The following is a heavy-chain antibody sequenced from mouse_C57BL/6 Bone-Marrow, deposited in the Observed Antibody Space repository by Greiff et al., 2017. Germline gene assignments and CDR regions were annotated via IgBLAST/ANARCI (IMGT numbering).Heavy chain of an antibody. D-gene: IGHD1-1*01. Sequence: EVQLQQSGAELVRPGASVKLSCTASGFNIKDDYMHWVKQRPEQGLEWIGWIDPENGDTEYASKFQGKATITADTSSNTAYLLLSSLTSEDTAVYFCTTGDYYNYWGQGTTLTVSS. V-gene: IGHV14-4*01. CDR3: TTGDYYNY. J-gene: IGHJ2*01. CDR2: IDPENGDT. CDR1: GFNIKDDY.